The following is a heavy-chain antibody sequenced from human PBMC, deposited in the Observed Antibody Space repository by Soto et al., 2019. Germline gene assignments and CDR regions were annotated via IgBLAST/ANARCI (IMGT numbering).Heavy chain of an antibody. D-gene: IGHD6-19*01. CDR2: IWYDGSNK. J-gene: IGHJ4*02. V-gene: IGHV3-33*01. Sequence: QVQLVESGGGVVQPGRSLRLSCAASGFTFSSHGMHWVRQAPGKGLEWVAVIWYDGSNKYYADSVKGRFTISRDDSKNMVYRQMNSLRAEDTAVYYCVRDGWYSIQAPYWGQGTRVTVSS. CDR3: VRDGWYSIQAPY. CDR1: GFTFSSHG.